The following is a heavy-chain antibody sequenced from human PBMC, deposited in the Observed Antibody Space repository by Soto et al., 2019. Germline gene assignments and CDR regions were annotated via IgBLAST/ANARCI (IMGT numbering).Heavy chain of an antibody. CDR1: GGSFIGYF. D-gene: IGHD3-16*01. CDR2: INDSGNT. J-gene: IGHJ4*02. Sequence: SETLSLTCAVSGGSFIGYFWSWIRQSPAKGLEWIGEINDSGNTYYNPSFKSRLTISVDTSTSQISLRLTSVTAADSAVYYCQGGDFWGQGTRVTVSS. CDR3: QGGDF. V-gene: IGHV4-34*01.